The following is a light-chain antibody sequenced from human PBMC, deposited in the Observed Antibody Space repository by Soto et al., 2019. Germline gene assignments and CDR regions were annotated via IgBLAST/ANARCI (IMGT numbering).Light chain of an antibody. CDR1: QRITTY. V-gene: IGKV1-39*01. Sequence: IQMTQSPSSLSASVGDRVTITCRASQRITTYLNWYQQKPSEAPKLLISTSGTLQRGVPSRFSGSGSGPDFTLTITALRPEDFATYFCQQTYSTPYTFGQGTKLAIK. CDR3: QQTYSTPYT. J-gene: IGKJ2*01. CDR2: TSG.